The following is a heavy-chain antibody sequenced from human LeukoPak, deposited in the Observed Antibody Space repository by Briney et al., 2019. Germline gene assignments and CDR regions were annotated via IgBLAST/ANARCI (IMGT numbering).Heavy chain of an antibody. CDR3: ARGLGSYYGYYYYYYGMDV. V-gene: IGHV4-34*01. CDR1: GGSFSGYY. Sequence: SETLSLTCAVYGGSFSGYYWSWIRQPPGKGLEWIGEINHSGSTNYNPSLKSRVTISVDTSKNQFSLKLSSVTAADTAVYYCARGLGSYYGYYYYYYGMDVWGLGTTVTVSS. J-gene: IGHJ6*02. CDR2: INHSGST. D-gene: IGHD1-26*01.